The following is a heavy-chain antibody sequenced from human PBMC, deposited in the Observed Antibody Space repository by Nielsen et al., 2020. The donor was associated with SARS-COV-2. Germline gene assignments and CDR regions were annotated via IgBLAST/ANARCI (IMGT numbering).Heavy chain of an antibody. V-gene: IGHV3-30*04. CDR2: ISYDGSNK. J-gene: IGHJ6*02. CDR3: ASEGVGYCSSTSCHRYYYGMDV. D-gene: IGHD2-2*01. Sequence: GGSLRLSCAASGFTFSSYAMHWVRQAPGKGLEWVAVISYDGSNKYYADSVKGRFTISRDNAKNSLYLQMNSLRAEDTAVYYCASEGVGYCSSTSCHRYYYGMDVWGQGTTVTVSS. CDR1: GFTFSSYA.